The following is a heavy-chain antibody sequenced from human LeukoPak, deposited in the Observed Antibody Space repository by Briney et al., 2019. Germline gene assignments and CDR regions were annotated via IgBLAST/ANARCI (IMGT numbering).Heavy chain of an antibody. CDR3: ARVLRYFDWLLDY. CDR1: GYRFSSYW. CDR2: IYPGDSDT. Sequence: GESLKISCQGSGYRFSSYWIAWVRQMPAKGLEWMGIIYPGDSDTRYSPSFQGQVTISADKSISTAYLQWSSLKASDTAMYYCARVLRYFDWLLDYWGQGTLVTVSS. J-gene: IGHJ4*02. V-gene: IGHV5-51*01. D-gene: IGHD3-9*01.